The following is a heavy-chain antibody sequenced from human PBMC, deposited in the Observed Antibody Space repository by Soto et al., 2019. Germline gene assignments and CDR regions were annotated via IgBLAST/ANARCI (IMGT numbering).Heavy chain of an antibody. CDR2: ITPFFGTA. CDR3: AQTLGLSVAGPGRFDL. Sequence: QVQLVQSGAEVKKPGSSVKVSCKASGGTFSKYAIGWVRQAPGQGLEWMGGITPFFGTAKYAQNFQGRVTITADESMSTAYMELSRLRSEDTAVYYCAQTLGLSVAGPGRFDLWGRGTLVTVSS. J-gene: IGHJ2*01. V-gene: IGHV1-69*12. D-gene: IGHD6-19*01. CDR1: GGTFSKYA.